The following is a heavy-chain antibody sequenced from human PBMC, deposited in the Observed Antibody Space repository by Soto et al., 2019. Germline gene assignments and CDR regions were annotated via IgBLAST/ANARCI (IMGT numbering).Heavy chain of an antibody. D-gene: IGHD3-9*01. J-gene: IGHJ6*02. CDR2: ISGSGGST. Sequence: GGSLRLSCAASGFTFSSYAMSWVRQAPGKGLEWVPAISGSGGSTYYADSVKGRFTISRDNSKNTLYLQMNSLRAEDTAVYYCAKHGHYDILTGYGMDVWGQGSTVTVS. V-gene: IGHV3-23*01. CDR3: AKHGHYDILTGYGMDV. CDR1: GFTFSSYA.